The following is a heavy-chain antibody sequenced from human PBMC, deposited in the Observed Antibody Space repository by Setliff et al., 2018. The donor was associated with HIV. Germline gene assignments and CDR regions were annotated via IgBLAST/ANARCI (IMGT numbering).Heavy chain of an antibody. Sequence: GGSLRLSCAASGFTFSSYVMHWVRQAPGKGLEYVSAISSNGGSSYYADSVKGRFTISRDNSKNTLYLQMSSLRVEDTAVYYCVKAVIVVIPAAIFDYWGQGTLVTVSS. CDR1: GFTFSSYV. CDR2: ISSNGGSS. V-gene: IGHV3-64D*09. CDR3: VKAVIVVIPAAIFDY. D-gene: IGHD2-2*01. J-gene: IGHJ4*02.